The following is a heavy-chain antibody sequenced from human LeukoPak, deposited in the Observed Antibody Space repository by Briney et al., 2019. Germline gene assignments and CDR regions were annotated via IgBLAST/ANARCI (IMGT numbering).Heavy chain of an antibody. V-gene: IGHV3-23*01. J-gene: IGHJ6*02. Sequence: GGSLRLSCAASGFTFSSYAMSWVRQAPGKGLEWVSAISGSGGSTYYADSVKGRFTISRDNSKNTLYLQMNSLRAEDTAVYYCAKLLPKFLEWDEYYYYGMDVWGQGTTVTVSS. CDR2: ISGSGGST. D-gene: IGHD3-3*01. CDR1: GFTFSSYA. CDR3: AKLLPKFLEWDEYYYYGMDV.